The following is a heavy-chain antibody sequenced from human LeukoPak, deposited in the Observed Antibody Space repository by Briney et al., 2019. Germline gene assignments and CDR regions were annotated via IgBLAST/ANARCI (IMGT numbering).Heavy chain of an antibody. CDR2: IYYSGST. J-gene: IGHJ6*03. D-gene: IGHD5-24*01. V-gene: IGHV4-59*01. CDR3: ARGGERWLHLGYYYYYMDV. CDR1: GGSFSGYY. Sequence: PSETLSLTCAVYGGSFSGYYWSWIRQPPGKGLEWIGYIYYSGSTNYNPSLKSRVTISVDTSKNQFSLKLSSVTAADTAVYYCARGGERWLHLGYYYYYMDVWGKGTTVTVSS.